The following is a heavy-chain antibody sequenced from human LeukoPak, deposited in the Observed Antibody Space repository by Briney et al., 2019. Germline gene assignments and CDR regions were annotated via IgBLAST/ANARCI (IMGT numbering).Heavy chain of an antibody. D-gene: IGHD1-26*01. CDR1: GGSISSSTYY. CDR3: ARHSQYSGISDAFDI. J-gene: IGHJ3*02. CDR2: IYYSGGS. Sequence: PSETLSLTRTVSGGSISSSTYYWGWIRQPPGKGLEWIGTIYYSGGSYYNSSLRSRVTISVDTSKNQFSLNLSSVTAADTAVYYCARHSQYSGISDAFDIWGQGTMVTVSS. V-gene: IGHV4-39*01.